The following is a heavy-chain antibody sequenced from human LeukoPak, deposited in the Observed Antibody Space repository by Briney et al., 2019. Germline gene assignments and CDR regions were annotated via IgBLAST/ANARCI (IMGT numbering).Heavy chain of an antibody. CDR3: ASKPRGESRPIDY. Sequence: GASVTVSCKASGYTFTAHAVHWVRQAPGQRLEWMGWINVASGDTGYSQRFQDRVTITRDTSASTGYMEMSSLISEDTAVYDCASKPRGESRPIDYWGQGTLVTVSS. D-gene: IGHD3-16*01. CDR2: INVASGDT. CDR1: GYTFTAHA. V-gene: IGHV1-3*01. J-gene: IGHJ4*02.